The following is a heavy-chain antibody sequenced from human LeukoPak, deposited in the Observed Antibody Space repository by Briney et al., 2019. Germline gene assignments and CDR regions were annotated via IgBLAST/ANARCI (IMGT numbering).Heavy chain of an antibody. CDR3: ARLAAAGTIFDY. J-gene: IGHJ4*02. CDR2: IYYSGST. Sequence: SETLSLTCTVSGGSISSISYYWAWIRQPPGKGLEWIGSIYYSGSTYYNPSLKSRVTISVDTSKNQFSLKLSSVTAADTAVYYCARLAAAGTIFDYWGQGTLVTVSS. V-gene: IGHV4-39*01. D-gene: IGHD6-13*01. CDR1: GGSISSISYY.